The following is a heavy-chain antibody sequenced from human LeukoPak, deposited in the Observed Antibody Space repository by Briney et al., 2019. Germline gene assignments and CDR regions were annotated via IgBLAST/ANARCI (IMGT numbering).Heavy chain of an antibody. CDR2: INPSGGST. CDR1: GYTFTSYY. CDR3: ARASRAAAGLYYFDY. V-gene: IGHV1-46*01. J-gene: IGHJ4*02. Sequence: ASVKVSCKASGYTFTSYYMHWVRQAPGQGLEWMGLINPSGGSTSYAQKFQGRVTITRDTSTSTVYMELSSLRSEDTAVYYCARASRAAAGLYYFDYWGQGTLVTVSS. D-gene: IGHD6-13*01.